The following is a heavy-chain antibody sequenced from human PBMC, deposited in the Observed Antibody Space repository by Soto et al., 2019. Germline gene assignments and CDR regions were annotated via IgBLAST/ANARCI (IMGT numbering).Heavy chain of an antibody. CDR2: ISAYNGNT. CDR1: GYTFTSYG. D-gene: IGHD3-10*01. CDR3: ARSTMVRGVISGVGRTHWFDP. V-gene: IGHV1-18*01. Sequence: QVQLVQSGAEVKKPGASVKVSCKASGYTFTSYGISWVRQAPGQGLEWMGWISAYNGNTKYAQKLQGRVTMTTDTATSTAYMELRSLRSDDTAVYYCARSTMVRGVISGVGRTHWFDPWGQGTLVTVSS. J-gene: IGHJ5*02.